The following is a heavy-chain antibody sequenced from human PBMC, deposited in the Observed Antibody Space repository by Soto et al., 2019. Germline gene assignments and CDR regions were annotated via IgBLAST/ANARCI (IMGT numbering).Heavy chain of an antibody. CDR3: AKAAKGASAPYFFDD. V-gene: IGHV3-23*01. D-gene: IGHD6-13*01. CDR2: LGGSGATT. Sequence: EVQLLQSEGGLVQPGGSLRLSCAASGFTFDSYAMSWVRQAPGKGPEWVSALGGSGATTHYADSVKGRFTISRDNSKHTVYLQMNSLRVEDTAVYYCAKAAKGASAPYFFDDWGQGTLVIVSS. CDR1: GFTFDSYA. J-gene: IGHJ4*02.